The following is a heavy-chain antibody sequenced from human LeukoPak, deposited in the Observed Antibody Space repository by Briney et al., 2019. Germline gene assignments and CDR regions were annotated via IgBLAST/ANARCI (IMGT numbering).Heavy chain of an antibody. CDR2: IYTSGST. D-gene: IGHD5-12*01. V-gene: IGHV4-4*07. CDR3: ARGASVIVATMWYWFDP. Sequence: SETLSLTCTVSGGSISSYYWSWIRQPAGKGLEWIGRIYTSGSTNYNPSLKSRVTMSVDTSKNQFSLKLSSVTAADTAVYYCARGASVIVATMWYWFDPWGQGTLVTVSS. CDR1: GGSISSYY. J-gene: IGHJ5*02.